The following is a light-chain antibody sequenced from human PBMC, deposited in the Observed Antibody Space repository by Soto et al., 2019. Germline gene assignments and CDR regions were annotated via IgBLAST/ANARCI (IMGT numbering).Light chain of an antibody. CDR2: EVS. Sequence: QSALTQPASVSGSPGQSLTISCTGTSSDIGGYDFVSWYRQQPGKAPKLLIYEVSHRPSGVSSRFSASKSDNTASLTISGLQAEDEGDYYCSSYTISSTTVFGTGTKLTVL. J-gene: IGLJ1*01. V-gene: IGLV2-14*01. CDR1: SSDIGGYDF. CDR3: SSYTISSTTV.